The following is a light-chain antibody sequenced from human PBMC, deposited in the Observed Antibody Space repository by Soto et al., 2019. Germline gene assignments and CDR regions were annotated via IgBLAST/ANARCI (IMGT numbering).Light chain of an antibody. CDR1: QSVSNYY. V-gene: IGKV3-20*01. CDR3: QHYGSSPRYT. Sequence: EIVLTKSPGTLSLSPGERATLSCRASQSVSNYYLAWYQHKPGQAPRILIYAASRRATGIPDRFSGSGSGTDFTLTINRLEPEDFAVYYCQHYGSSPRYTFGQGTRLETK. J-gene: IGKJ2*01. CDR2: AAS.